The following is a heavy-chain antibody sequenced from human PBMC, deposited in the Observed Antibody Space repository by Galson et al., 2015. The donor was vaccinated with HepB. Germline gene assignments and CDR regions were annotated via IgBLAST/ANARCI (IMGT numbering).Heavy chain of an antibody. CDR3: ARGQNPVVVVPAVGLEYGMDV. CDR2: INHSGST. V-gene: IGHV4-34*01. Sequence: SETLSLTCAVYGGSFSGYYWSWIRQPPGKGLEWIGEINHSGSTNYNPSLKSRVTISVDTSKNQFSLKLSSVTAADTAVYYCARGQNPVVVVPAVGLEYGMDVWGQGTTVTVSS. J-gene: IGHJ6*02. CDR1: GGSFSGYY. D-gene: IGHD2-2*01.